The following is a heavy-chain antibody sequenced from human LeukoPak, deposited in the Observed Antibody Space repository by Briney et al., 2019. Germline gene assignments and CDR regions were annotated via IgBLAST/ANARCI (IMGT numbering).Heavy chain of an antibody. J-gene: IGHJ4*02. V-gene: IGHV3-23*01. D-gene: IGHD2-2*01. Sequence: GGSLRLSCAASGFSFTYGMHWVRQAPGKGLEWVSAISGSGGSTYYADSVKGRFTITRDNSKNTLYLQMNSLRAEDTAVYYCAKDRRGYCSSTSCYGWGQGTLVTVSS. CDR1: GFSFTYG. CDR2: ISGSGGST. CDR3: AKDRRGYCSSTSCYG.